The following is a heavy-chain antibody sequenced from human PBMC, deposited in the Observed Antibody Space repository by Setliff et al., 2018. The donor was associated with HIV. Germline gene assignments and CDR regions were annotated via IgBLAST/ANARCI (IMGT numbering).Heavy chain of an antibody. V-gene: IGHV4-4*07. CDR2: ISPSEST. CDR3: ARVGSVGYYRFFDY. D-gene: IGHD1-26*01. J-gene: IGHJ4*02. CDR1: GGSITSHY. Sequence: SETLSLTCTVSGGSITSHYWSWVRKPAGKRLEWIAHISPSESTNYHPALKSRATISLDTSKKQVYLTLTSVTAADTAVYHCARVGSVGYYRFFDYWGQGTLVTVSS.